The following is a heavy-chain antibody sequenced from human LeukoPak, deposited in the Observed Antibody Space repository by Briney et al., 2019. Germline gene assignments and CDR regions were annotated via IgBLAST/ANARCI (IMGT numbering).Heavy chain of an antibody. Sequence: GGSLRLSCAASGFTFSSYAMSWVRQAPGKGLEWVSAISGSGGSTYYADSVKGRFTISRDSSKNTLYLQMNSLRAEDTAVYYCAKDRGMIVVAHLDYWGQGTLVTVSS. CDR3: AKDRGMIVVAHLDY. J-gene: IGHJ4*02. CDR2: ISGSGGST. CDR1: GFTFSSYA. D-gene: IGHD3-22*01. V-gene: IGHV3-23*01.